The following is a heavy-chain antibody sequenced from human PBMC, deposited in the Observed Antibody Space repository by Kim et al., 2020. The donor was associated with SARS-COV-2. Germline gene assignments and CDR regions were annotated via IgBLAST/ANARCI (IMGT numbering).Heavy chain of an antibody. V-gene: IGHV4-59*01. J-gene: IGHJ6*02. CDR3: ARARSPYDFWSDTYGMDV. Sequence: KSRVTISVDTSKNQLSLKLSSVTAADTAVYYCARARSPYDFWSDTYGMDVWGQGTTVTVSS. D-gene: IGHD3-3*01.